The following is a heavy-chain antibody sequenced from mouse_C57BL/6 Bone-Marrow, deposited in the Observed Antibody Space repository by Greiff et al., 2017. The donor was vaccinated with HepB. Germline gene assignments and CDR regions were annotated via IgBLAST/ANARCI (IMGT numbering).Heavy chain of an antibody. CDR2: IYPGGGYT. V-gene: IGHV1-63*01. D-gene: IGHD1-1*01. CDR3: AKGYYGSSIHWYFDV. J-gene: IGHJ1*03. Sequence: QVQLQQSGAELVRPGTSVKMSCKASGYTFTNYWIGWAKQRPGHGLEWIGDIYPGGGYTNYNEKFKGKATLTADKSSSTAYMQFSSLTSEDSAIYYCAKGYYGSSIHWYFDVWGTGTTVTVSS. CDR1: GYTFTNYW.